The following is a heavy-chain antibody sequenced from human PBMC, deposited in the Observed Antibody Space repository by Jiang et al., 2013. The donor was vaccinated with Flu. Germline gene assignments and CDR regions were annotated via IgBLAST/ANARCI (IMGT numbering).Heavy chain of an antibody. J-gene: IGHJ4*02. CDR3: ARQKRGHSNHFDY. D-gene: IGHD5-12*01. V-gene: IGHV4-59*08. Sequence: PGLVKPSETLSLTCTVSVDSISGSYWSWIRQPPGKGLEWIGYIYYSGGANYNPSLESRVTMSVDTSKNQFSLKMTSVTAADTAVYYCARQKRGHSNHFDYWGQGTLITVPS. CDR2: IYYSGGA. CDR1: VDSISGSY.